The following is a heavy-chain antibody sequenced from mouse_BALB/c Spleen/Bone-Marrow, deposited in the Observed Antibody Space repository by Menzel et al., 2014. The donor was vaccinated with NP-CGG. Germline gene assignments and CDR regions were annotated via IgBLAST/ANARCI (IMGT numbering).Heavy chain of an antibody. CDR2: VSTGSTII. CDR1: GFTFSNFG. D-gene: IGHD2-1*01. J-gene: IGHJ2*01. V-gene: IGHV5-17*02. CDR3: ARSHFYGNYFDY. Sequence: EVHLVESGGGLVQPGGSRKLSCAASGFTFSNFGMHWFRQSPEKGLEWVAFVSTGSTIIYYADTVKGRFTISRDNPANTLFLQMTSLRSEDTAIYYCARSHFYGNYFDYWGQGTTLTVSS.